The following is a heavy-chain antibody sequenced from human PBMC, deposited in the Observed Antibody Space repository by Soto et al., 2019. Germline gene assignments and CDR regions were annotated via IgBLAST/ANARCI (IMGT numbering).Heavy chain of an antibody. CDR2: IVVASGNT. CDR3: ARGLVNEYYYGMDV. V-gene: IGHV1-8*01. CDR1: GSGFISSG. D-gene: IGHD6-6*01. J-gene: IGHJ6*02. Sequence: ASVKVSCKASGSGFISSGIQWVRQAHGQRLEWIGWIVVASGNTGYAQKFQGRVTMTRNTSISTAYMELSSLRSEDTAVYYCARGLVNEYYYGMDVWGQGTTVTVSS.